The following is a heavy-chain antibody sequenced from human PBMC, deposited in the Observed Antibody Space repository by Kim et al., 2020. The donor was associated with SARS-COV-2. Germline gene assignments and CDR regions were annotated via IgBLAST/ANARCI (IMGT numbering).Heavy chain of an antibody. V-gene: IGHV3-23*01. D-gene: IGHD3-9*01. CDR3: AKNAGFLTGYYADY. J-gene: IGHJ4*02. Sequence: ADSVKGRFTISRDNSKNTLFLQMNSRRAEGTAVYYCAKNAGFLTGYYADYWGQGTLVTVSS.